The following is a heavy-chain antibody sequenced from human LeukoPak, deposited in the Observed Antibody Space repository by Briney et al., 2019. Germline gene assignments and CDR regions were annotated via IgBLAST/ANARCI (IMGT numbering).Heavy chain of an antibody. D-gene: IGHD2-21*02. V-gene: IGHV3-30*02. CDR1: GFTFSSYV. J-gene: IGHJ4*02. CDR2: IRHDDTNK. CDR3: ANQCGGNCFNDY. Sequence: PGGSLRLSCAASGFTFSSYVMDWVRQAPGKGLEWVAFIRHDDTNKYYTDSVKGRFTISRDNSKNTLYLQMNSLRAEDTAVYYCANQCGGNCFNDYWGQGTLVTVSS.